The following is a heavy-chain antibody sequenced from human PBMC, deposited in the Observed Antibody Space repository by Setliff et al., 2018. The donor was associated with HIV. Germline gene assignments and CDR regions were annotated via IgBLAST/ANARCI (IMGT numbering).Heavy chain of an antibody. D-gene: IGHD6-13*01. V-gene: IGHV6-1*01. CDR3: ARSITTAGTVFDY. Sequence: SQTLSLTCAISGDSVSNYSAAWNWIRQSPSRGLEWLGRTFHRSKWYSDYAESVRSRITINPDTSKNQLSLQLHSVTPEDTAVYYCARSITTAGTVFDYRGQGTLVTVSS. CDR2: TFHRSKWYS. CDR1: GDSVSNYSAA. J-gene: IGHJ4*02.